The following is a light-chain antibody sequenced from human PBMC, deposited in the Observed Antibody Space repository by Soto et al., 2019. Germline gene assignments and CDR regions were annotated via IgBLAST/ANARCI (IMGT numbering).Light chain of an antibody. Sequence: SALTQPASVSGSPGQSITISCTGTSSDVGGYNYVSWYQQHPGKAPKLMIYDVRNRPSGVSNRFSGSKSVNTASLTISGLQAEGEADYYCSSYTTISTYVFGTGTKVTVL. J-gene: IGLJ1*01. CDR2: DVR. CDR1: SSDVGGYNY. V-gene: IGLV2-14*03. CDR3: SSYTTISTYV.